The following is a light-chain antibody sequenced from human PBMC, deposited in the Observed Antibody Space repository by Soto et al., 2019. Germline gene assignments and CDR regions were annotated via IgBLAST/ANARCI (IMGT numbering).Light chain of an antibody. J-gene: IGLJ2*01. V-gene: IGLV1-51*01. CDR2: DSN. Sequence: QTVVTQPPSVSAAPGQKVTISCSGSSSNIGNNYVSWYQQLPGTAPKLLIYDSNKRPSGIPDRFSGSKSGTSATLGITGLQTGDEADYYCGTWDSSLSAGVFGGGTQLTVL. CDR1: SSNIGNNY. CDR3: GTWDSSLSAGV.